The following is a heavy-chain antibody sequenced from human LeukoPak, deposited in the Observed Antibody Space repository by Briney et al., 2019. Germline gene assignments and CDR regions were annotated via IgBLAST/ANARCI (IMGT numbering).Heavy chain of an antibody. CDR2: IIPIFGTA. J-gene: IGHJ4*02. Sequence: GASVKVSCKASGGTFSSYAISWVRQAPGQGLEWMGGIIPIFGTANYAQKFQGRVTITADKSTSTAYMELSSLRSEDTAVYYCARDMSAAYYDSSGYFDYWGQGTLVTVSS. D-gene: IGHD3-22*01. CDR3: ARDMSAAYYDSSGYFDY. V-gene: IGHV1-69*06. CDR1: GGTFSSYA.